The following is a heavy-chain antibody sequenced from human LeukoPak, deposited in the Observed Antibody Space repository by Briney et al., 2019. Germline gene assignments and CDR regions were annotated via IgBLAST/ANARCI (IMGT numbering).Heavy chain of an antibody. V-gene: IGHV3-21*01. J-gene: IGHJ1*01. CDR1: GFTVSSNF. CDR3: ARAHYDILTGSSLLYFQH. CDR2: ISSSSSYI. D-gene: IGHD3-9*01. Sequence: GGSLRLSCAASGFTVSSNFMTWVRQAPGKGLEWVSSISSSSSYIYYADSVKGRFTISRDNAKNPLYLQMNSLRAEDTAVYYCARAHYDILTGSSLLYFQHWGQGTLVTVSS.